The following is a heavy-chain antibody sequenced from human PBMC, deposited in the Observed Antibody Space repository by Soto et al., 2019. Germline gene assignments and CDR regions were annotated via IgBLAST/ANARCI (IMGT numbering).Heavy chain of an antibody. J-gene: IGHJ4*02. Sequence: TFSDYAMHWVRQAPGKGLEWVAVVSHGGRNTHYADSVKGRFTISRDSSKNTVSLEMTSLRAEDTAVYYCAKGGRQWLVTSDFNYWGQGALVTVSS. D-gene: IGHD6-19*01. CDR2: VSHGGRNT. CDR3: AKGGRQWLVTSDFNY. V-gene: IGHV3-30*18. CDR1: TFSDYA.